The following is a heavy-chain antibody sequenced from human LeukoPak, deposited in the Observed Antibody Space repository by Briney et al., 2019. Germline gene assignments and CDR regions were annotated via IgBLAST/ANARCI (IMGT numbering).Heavy chain of an antibody. CDR3: ARDLWFGESYYYYYGMDV. V-gene: IGHV3-33*01. Sequence: GRSLRLSYAASGFTFSSYGMHWVRQAPGKGLEWVAVIWYDGSNKYYADSVKGRFTISRDNSKNTPYLQMNSLRAEDTAVYYCARDLWFGESYYYYYGMDVWGKGTTVTVSS. CDR1: GFTFSSYG. J-gene: IGHJ6*04. CDR2: IWYDGSNK. D-gene: IGHD3-10*01.